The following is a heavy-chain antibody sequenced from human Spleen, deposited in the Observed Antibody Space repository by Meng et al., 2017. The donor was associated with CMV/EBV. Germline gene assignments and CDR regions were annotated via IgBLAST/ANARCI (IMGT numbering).Heavy chain of an antibody. CDR3: AISPYYDFWSGGPTPIDY. V-gene: IGHV1-69*02. J-gene: IGHJ4*02. CDR2: IIPILGIA. Sequence: SVKVSCKTSGGTFSSETFSWVRQAPGQGLEWMGRIIPILGIANYAQKFQGRVTITADKSTSTAYMELSSLRSEDTAVYYCAISPYYDFWSGGPTPIDYWGQGTLVTVSS. CDR1: GGTFSSET. D-gene: IGHD3-3*01.